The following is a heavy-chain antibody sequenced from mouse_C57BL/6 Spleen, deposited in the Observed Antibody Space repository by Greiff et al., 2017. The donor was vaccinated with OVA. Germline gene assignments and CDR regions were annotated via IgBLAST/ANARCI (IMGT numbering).Heavy chain of an antibody. Sequence: QVQLQQSGPELVKPGASVTISCKASGYAFSSSWMNWVKQRPGKGLEWIGRIYPGDGDTNYNGKFKGKATLTADKSSSTAYMQLSSLTSEDSAVYFCAREGITTVVDAMDYWGQGTSVTVYS. D-gene: IGHD1-1*01. CDR1: GYAFSSSW. J-gene: IGHJ4*01. V-gene: IGHV1-82*01. CDR3: AREGITTVVDAMDY. CDR2: IYPGDGDT.